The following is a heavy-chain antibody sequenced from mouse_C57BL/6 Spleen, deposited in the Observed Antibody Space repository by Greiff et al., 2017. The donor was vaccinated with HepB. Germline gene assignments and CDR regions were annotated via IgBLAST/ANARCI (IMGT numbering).Heavy chain of an antibody. CDR1: GYTFTSYW. J-gene: IGHJ2*01. V-gene: IGHV1-50*01. Sequence: QVQLQQPGAELVKPGASVKLSCKASGYTFTSYWMQWVKQRPGQGLEWIGEIDPSDSYTNYNQKFKGKATLTVDTSSSTAYMQLSSLTSEDSAVYYCARGTTVVAGDYWGQCTTLTVSS. CDR3: ARGTTVVAGDY. CDR2: IDPSDSYT. D-gene: IGHD1-1*01.